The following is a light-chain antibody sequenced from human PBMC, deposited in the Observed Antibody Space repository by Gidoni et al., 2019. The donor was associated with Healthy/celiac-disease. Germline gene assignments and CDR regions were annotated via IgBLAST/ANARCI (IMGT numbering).Light chain of an antibody. CDR2: AAS. V-gene: IGKV1-8*01. Sequence: AIRMTQSPSSLSASTGDRVTITCRASQGISSYLAWYQQKPGKAPKLLIYAASTLQSGVPSRFSGSGSGTDFTLTISCLQSEDFATYYCQQYYSYHEFXPXTKVDIK. J-gene: IGKJ3*01. CDR1: QGISSY. CDR3: QQYYSYHE.